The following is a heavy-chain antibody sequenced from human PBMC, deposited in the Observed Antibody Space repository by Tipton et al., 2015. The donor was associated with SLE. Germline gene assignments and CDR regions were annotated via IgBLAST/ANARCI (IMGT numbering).Heavy chain of an antibody. CDR2: IRGDGSAT. CDR3: ARGTIFGVVVVDHYYMDV. D-gene: IGHD3-3*01. J-gene: IGHJ6*03. CDR1: GFTFSSYA. Sequence: SLRLSCAASGFTFSSYAMSWVRQAPGKGLEWVSAIRGDGSATFYADSVKGRFTISRDNSKNTLYLQMNSLRAEDTAVYYCARGTIFGVVVVDHYYMDVWGKGTTLTVSS. V-gene: IGHV3-23*01.